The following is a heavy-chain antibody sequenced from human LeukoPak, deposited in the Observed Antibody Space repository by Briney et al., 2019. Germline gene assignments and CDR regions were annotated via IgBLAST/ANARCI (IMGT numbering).Heavy chain of an antibody. V-gene: IGHV3-49*03. CDR1: GFTFGDYA. J-gene: IGHJ6*03. CDR3: TRDREVGRYYYYYYMDV. CDR2: IRSKAYGGTT. Sequence: GGSLRLSCTASGFTFGDYAMSWFRQAPGKGLEWVGFIRSKAYGGTTEYAASVKGRFTISRDDSKSIAYLQMNSMKTEDTAVHYCTRDREVGRYYYYYYMDVWGKGTTVTVSS. D-gene: IGHD1-14*01.